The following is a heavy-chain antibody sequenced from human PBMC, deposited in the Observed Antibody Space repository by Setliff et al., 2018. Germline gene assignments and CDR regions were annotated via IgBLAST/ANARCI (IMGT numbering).Heavy chain of an antibody. J-gene: IGHJ4*02. V-gene: IGHV1-3*01. CDR3: TGRTYGHQLGDY. Sequence: ASVKVSCKASGYTFTDYAMHWVRQAPGQRLEWMGWINPANGNTKYSQKFQGRVTITRDTSASTGYMELNDLKTEDTGVYYCTGRTYGHQLGDYWGQGTLVTVSS. D-gene: IGHD3-10*01. CDR2: INPANGNT. CDR1: GYTFTDYA.